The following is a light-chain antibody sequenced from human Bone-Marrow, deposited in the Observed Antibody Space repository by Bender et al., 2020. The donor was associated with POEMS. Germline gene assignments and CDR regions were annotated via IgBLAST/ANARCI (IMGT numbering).Light chain of an antibody. CDR1: SSDIGTYNY. CDR2: DVN. CDR3: GSYAGSYTYV. J-gene: IGLJ1*01. V-gene: IGLV2-11*01. Sequence: QSALTQRASVSGSPGQSVTISCTGTSSDIGTYNYVSWYQQHPGKAPKLMIYDVNKRPSGVPDRFSGSKSGSKSGNTASLTISGLQAEDEADYYCGSYAGSYTYVFGTGTKVTVL.